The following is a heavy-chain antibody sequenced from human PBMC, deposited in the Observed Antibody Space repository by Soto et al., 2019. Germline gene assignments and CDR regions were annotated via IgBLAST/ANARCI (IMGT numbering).Heavy chain of an antibody. J-gene: IGHJ4*02. CDR2: IHYSGST. Sequence: SETLSLTCTVSGDSIGTTHSYWAWIRQSPGKGLEWIGNIHYSGSTYYMPSLRSRVTLSVDTSKNQFSLRLTSVTAEDTAVYYCARHEGNGSVWPLDYWGQGILVTVSS. CDR3: ARHEGNGSVWPLDY. V-gene: IGHV4-39*01. D-gene: IGHD2-8*02. CDR1: GDSIGTTHSY.